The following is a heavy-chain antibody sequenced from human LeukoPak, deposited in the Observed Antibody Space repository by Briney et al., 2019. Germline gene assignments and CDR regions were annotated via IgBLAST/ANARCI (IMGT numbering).Heavy chain of an antibody. D-gene: IGHD2-15*01. J-gene: IGHJ4*02. CDR3: ARDSEDIVVVVAAM. V-gene: IGHV1-2*06. Sequence: ASVKVSCKASGYTFTGYYMHWVRQAPGQGLEWMGRINLNSGGTNYAQKFQGRVTMTRDTSISTAYMELSRLRSDDTAVYYCARDSEDIVVVVAAMWGQGTLVTVSS. CDR2: INLNSGGT. CDR1: GYTFTGYY.